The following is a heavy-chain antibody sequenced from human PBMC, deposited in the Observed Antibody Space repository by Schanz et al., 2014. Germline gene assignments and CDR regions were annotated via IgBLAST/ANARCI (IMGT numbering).Heavy chain of an antibody. CDR1: TSIFNHAW. CDR3: ATASAPVREAGAGSSFHL. J-gene: IGHJ5*02. V-gene: IGHV3-15*01. D-gene: IGHD6-13*01. CDR2: IKSKTDGETT. Sequence: EVQLVESGGGLVKPGGSLRLSCAASTSIFNHAWMSWVRQAPGKGLEWLGRIKSKTDGETTDYAAPVKGTFSISRDDSQSTLYLQMNSLKIEDTAVYYCATASAPVREAGAGSSFHLWGQGTLVTVSS.